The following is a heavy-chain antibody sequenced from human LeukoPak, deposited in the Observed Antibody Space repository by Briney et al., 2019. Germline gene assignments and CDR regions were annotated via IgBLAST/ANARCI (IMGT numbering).Heavy chain of an antibody. Sequence: ASVKVSCKASGYTFTSYGISWVRQAPGQGLEWMGWISAYNDNTNYAQKLQGRVTMTTDTSTSTAYMELRSLRSDDTAVYYCARDGGPASYYGMDVWGKGTTVTVSS. CDR1: GYTFTSYG. V-gene: IGHV1-18*04. CDR3: ARDGGPASYYGMDV. D-gene: IGHD3-16*01. CDR2: ISAYNDNT. J-gene: IGHJ6*04.